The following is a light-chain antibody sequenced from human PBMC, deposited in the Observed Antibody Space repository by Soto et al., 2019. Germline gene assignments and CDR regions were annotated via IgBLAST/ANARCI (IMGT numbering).Light chain of an antibody. J-gene: IGLJ2*01. V-gene: IGLV2-18*02. Sequence: QSALTQPPSVSGSPGQSVTISCTGTSSDVGSYNRVSWYQQPPGTAPKLMIYEVSNRPSGVTDRLSGYKSGNTASLTISGLQAEEEADYYCSSYTSSSTVVFGGGTKVTV. CDR2: EVS. CDR1: SSDVGSYNR. CDR3: SSYTSSSTVV.